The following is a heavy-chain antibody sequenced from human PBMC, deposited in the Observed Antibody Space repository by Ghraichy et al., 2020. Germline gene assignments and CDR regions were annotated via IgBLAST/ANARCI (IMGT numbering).Heavy chain of an antibody. V-gene: IGHV4-39*07. D-gene: IGHD6-13*01. CDR2: INHSGST. CDR1: GGSISSSSYY. Sequence: SETLSLTCTVSGGSISSSSYYWGWIRQPPGKGLEWIGEINHSGSTNYNPSLKSRVTISVDTSKDQFSLRLSSVTAADTAVYYCARGRKSSQQLVPLPFDYWGQGTLVTVSS. CDR3: ARGRKSSQQLVPLPFDY. J-gene: IGHJ4*02.